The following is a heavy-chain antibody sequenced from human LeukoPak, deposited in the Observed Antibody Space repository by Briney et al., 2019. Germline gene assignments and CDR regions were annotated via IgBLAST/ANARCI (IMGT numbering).Heavy chain of an antibody. CDR3: ARDGDYHTEEFDY. Sequence: GGSLRLSCAASRFTFNNYEMNWVRQAPGKGLEWVSYISSSGSTIYYADSVKGRFTISRDNAKNSLYLQMNSLRAEDTAAYYCARDGDYHTEEFDYWGQGTLVTVSS. V-gene: IGHV3-48*03. D-gene: IGHD4-17*01. CDR1: RFTFNNYE. J-gene: IGHJ4*02. CDR2: ISSSGSTI.